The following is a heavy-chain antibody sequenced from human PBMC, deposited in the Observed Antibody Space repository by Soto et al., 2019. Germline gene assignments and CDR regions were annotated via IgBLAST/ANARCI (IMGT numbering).Heavy chain of an antibody. CDR3: ARNQVDTALDY. CDR1: GFTVSSNY. Sequence: EVQMVESGGGLVQPGGFLRLSCAASGFTVSSNYMSWVRQAQGKGLEWVSVIYSGGSTYYADSVKGRFTISRDNSKNTLYLQMNSLRAEDTAVYYCARNQVDTALDYWGQGTLVTVSS. V-gene: IGHV3-66*01. D-gene: IGHD5-18*01. J-gene: IGHJ4*02. CDR2: IYSGGST.